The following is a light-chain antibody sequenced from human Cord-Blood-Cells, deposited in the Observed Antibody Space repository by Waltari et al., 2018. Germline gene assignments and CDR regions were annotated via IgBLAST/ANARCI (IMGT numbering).Light chain of an antibody. J-gene: IGLJ3*02. CDR2: DVS. CDR3: SSYTSSSTWV. Sequence: QSALTQPASVSGSPRQSITISCTGTSSDVGGYNYVSWYQQHPGKAPKPMIYDVSKRPSGVSNRFSGSKSGNTASLTISGLQAEDEADYYCSSYTSSSTWVFGGGTKLTVL. CDR1: SSDVGGYNY. V-gene: IGLV2-14*01.